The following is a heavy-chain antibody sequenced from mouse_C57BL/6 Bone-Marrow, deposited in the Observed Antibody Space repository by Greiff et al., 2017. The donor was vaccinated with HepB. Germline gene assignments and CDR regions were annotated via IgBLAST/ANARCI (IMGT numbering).Heavy chain of an antibody. CDR2: IRNKANNHAT. V-gene: IGHV6-6*01. D-gene: IGHD1-1*01. Sequence: EVQLQESGGGLVQPGGSMKLSCAASGFTFSDAWMDWVRQSPEKGLEWVAEIRNKANNHATYYAESVKGRFTISRDDSKSSVYLQMNSLRAEDTGIYYCTTGSSYNFDYWGQGTTLTVSS. CDR1: GFTFSDAW. J-gene: IGHJ2*01. CDR3: TTGSSYNFDY.